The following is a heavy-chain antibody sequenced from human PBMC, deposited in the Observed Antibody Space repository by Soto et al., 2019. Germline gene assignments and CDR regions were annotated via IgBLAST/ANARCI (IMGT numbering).Heavy chain of an antibody. J-gene: IGHJ4*02. CDR2: IYPGDSDT. Sequence: GESLKISCKGSGYSFTSYWIGWVRQMPGKGLEWMGIIYPGDSDTRYSPSFQGQVTISADKSISTAYLQWSSLKASDTAMYYCARRPLGYCSSGSCYSGYFDYWGQGTLVTVSS. CDR1: GYSFTSYW. D-gene: IGHD2-15*01. CDR3: ARRPLGYCSSGSCYSGYFDY. V-gene: IGHV5-51*01.